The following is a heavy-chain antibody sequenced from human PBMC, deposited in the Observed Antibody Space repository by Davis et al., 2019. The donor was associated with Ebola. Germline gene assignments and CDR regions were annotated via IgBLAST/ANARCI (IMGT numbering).Heavy chain of an antibody. CDR3: ARLGGSYYLFADY. Sequence: ASVKVSCKASGYTFTSYAMHWVRQATGQRLEWMGWINAGNGNTKYSQKFQGRVTITRDTSASTAYMELSSLRSEDTAVYYCARLGGSYYLFADYWGQGTLVTVSS. CDR2: INAGNGNT. D-gene: IGHD1-26*01. V-gene: IGHV1-3*01. CDR1: GYTFTSYA. J-gene: IGHJ4*02.